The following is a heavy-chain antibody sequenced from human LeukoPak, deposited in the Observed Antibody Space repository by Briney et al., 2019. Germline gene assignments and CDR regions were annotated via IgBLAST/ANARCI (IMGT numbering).Heavy chain of an antibody. CDR2: ISGSGGST. Sequence: PGGSLRLSCAASGFTFSTYVMSWVRQTPGKGLEWVSTISGSGGSTYYADSVKGRFTISRDSSKNTLYLQMNSLRAEDTAVYYCAKDKTAIDYFDFWGQGTLVTVSS. CDR1: GFTFSTYV. D-gene: IGHD2-21*02. CDR3: AKDKTAIDYFDF. J-gene: IGHJ4*02. V-gene: IGHV3-23*01.